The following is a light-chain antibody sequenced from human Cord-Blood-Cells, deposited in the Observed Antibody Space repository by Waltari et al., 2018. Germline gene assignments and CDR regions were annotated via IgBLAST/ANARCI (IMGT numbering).Light chain of an antibody. CDR1: SSDVGSYNL. CDR3: CSYAGSSTFV. CDR2: EGS. J-gene: IGLJ2*01. Sequence: QSALTQPASVSGSPGQSIPISCTGTSSDVGSYNLVSWYQQHPGKAPKLMIYEGSKRPSGVSNRFSGSKSGNTASLTISELQAEYEADYYCCSYAGSSTFVFGGGTKLTVL. V-gene: IGLV2-23*03.